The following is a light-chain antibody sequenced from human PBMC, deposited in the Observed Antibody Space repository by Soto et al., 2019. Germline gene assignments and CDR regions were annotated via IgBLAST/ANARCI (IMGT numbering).Light chain of an antibody. J-gene: IGKJ2*01. Sequence: EIGLTQSPGTLSLSPGERATLSCRASQSVSSSYLAWYQQKPGQAPRLLIYGASSRATGIPDRFSGSGSGTDFTLTISSLEPQDVAVYYCQQYGSSPPYTFGQGTTLEIK. CDR2: GAS. V-gene: IGKV3-20*01. CDR1: QSVSSSY. CDR3: QQYGSSPPYT.